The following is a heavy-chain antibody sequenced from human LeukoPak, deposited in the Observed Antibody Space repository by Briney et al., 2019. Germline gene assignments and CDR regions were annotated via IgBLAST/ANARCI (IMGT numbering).Heavy chain of an antibody. J-gene: IGHJ4*02. D-gene: IGHD1-26*01. CDR2: INSDGTGI. V-gene: IGHV3-74*01. Sequence: PGGSLRLSCAASGFTFSSYSMNWVRHAPGKGLVWVARINSDGTGIIYADSVKGRFTISRDNAKNTLFLQMNSLRAEDTAVYYCARDRYYSVDYWGQGTLVTVSS. CDR3: ARDRYYSVDY. CDR1: GFTFSSYS.